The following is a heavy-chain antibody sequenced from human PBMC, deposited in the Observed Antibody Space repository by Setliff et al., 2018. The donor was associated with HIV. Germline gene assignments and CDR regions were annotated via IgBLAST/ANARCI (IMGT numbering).Heavy chain of an antibody. Sequence: NPSETLSLTCTVSGDSITSNSHYWGWIRQHPGKGLEWIGYVFHTGTTYQNPSLESRLSMSVDTSQNRFSLRLTSVTAADTAVYYCAGVADYDLTSYYFFDYWGRGTLVTVSS. CDR2: VFHTGTT. CDR1: GDSITSNSHY. J-gene: IGHJ4*02. D-gene: IGHD3-9*01. CDR3: AGVADYDLTSYYFFDY. V-gene: IGHV4-31*03.